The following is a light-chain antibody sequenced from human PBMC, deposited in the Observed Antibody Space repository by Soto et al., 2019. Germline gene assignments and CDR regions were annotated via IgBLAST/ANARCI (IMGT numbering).Light chain of an antibody. CDR3: QQRYNWLT. V-gene: IGKV3-11*01. Sequence: EIVLTQSPATLSLSPGERATLSCRASQSVTQYLAWYQQKPGQAPRLLIYDTSNTDTGIPARFSGSGSGTDFTLTINSLEAEASGIYYCQQRYNWLTFGGGTKVEIK. CDR2: DTS. J-gene: IGKJ4*01. CDR1: QSVTQY.